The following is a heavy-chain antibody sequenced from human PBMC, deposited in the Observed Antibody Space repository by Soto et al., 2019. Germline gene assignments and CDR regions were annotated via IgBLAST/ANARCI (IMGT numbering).Heavy chain of an antibody. CDR3: ARAVVVPQNWFDP. CDR1: GYTFTGYY. D-gene: IGHD2-2*01. J-gene: IGHJ5*02. Sequence: WASVKVSCKASGYTFTGYYMHWVRQAPGQGLEWMGWINPNSGGTNYAQKFQGRVTMTRDTSISTAYMELSRLRSDDTAVYYCARAVVVPQNWFDPWGQGTLVTVSS. V-gene: IGHV1-2*02. CDR2: INPNSGGT.